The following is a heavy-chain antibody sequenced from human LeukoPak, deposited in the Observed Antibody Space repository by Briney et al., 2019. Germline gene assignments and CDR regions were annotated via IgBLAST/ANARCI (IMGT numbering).Heavy chain of an antibody. CDR3: ARGRWELLLGHAFDI. V-gene: IGHV1-3*01. Sequence: ASVKVSCKASGYTFTSYAMHWVRQAPGQRLEWMGWINAGNGNTKYSQKFQGRVTITRDTSASTAYMELSSLRSEDTAVYYCARGRWELLLGHAFDIWGQGTMVTVSS. D-gene: IGHD1-26*01. CDR2: INAGNGNT. J-gene: IGHJ3*02. CDR1: GYTFTSYA.